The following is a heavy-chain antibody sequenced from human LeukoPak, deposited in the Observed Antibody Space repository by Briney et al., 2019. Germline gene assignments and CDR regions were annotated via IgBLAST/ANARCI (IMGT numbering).Heavy chain of an antibody. CDR1: GFYW. J-gene: IGHJ4*02. D-gene: IGHD1-26*01. CDR2: INGDGSDT. V-gene: IGHV3-74*01. CDR3: AKFVSLVPNGELGNFDY. Sequence: GGSLSLSCAASGFYWMHWVRQAPGKGLVWVSRINGDGSDTYYADSVKGRFTISRDNSKNTLYLQMNSLRAEDTAVYYCAKFVSLVPNGELGNFDYWGQGTLVTVSS.